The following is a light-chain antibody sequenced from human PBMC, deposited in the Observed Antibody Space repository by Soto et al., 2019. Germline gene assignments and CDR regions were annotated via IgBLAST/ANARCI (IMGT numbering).Light chain of an antibody. V-gene: IGKV3-15*01. J-gene: IGKJ1*01. CDR3: QQYNNWPPWT. CDR1: QSVSSN. CDR2: GAS. Sequence: EIVMTQSPATLSVSPGERATLSCRASQSVSSNLAWYQQKPGQAPRLLIYGASTRATGIPARFSGSGSVTDLTLTISSLQSEDFAVYYCQQYNNWPPWTFGQGTKVEIK.